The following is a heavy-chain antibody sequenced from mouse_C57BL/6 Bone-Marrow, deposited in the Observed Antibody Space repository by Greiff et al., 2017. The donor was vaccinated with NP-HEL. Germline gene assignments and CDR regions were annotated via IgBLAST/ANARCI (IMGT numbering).Heavy chain of an antibody. CDR1: GYTFTGYW. D-gene: IGHD6-2*01. Sequence: QVQLQQSGAELMKPGASVKLSCKATGYTFTGYWIEWVKQRPGHGLEWIGEILPGSGCTNYNEKFKGKATFTADTSSNTAYMQLSSLTTEDSAIYYYARGDCVSGGFAYWGQGALVTVAA. J-gene: IGHJ3*01. CDR3: ARGDCVSGGFAY. CDR2: ILPGSGCT. V-gene: IGHV1-9*01.